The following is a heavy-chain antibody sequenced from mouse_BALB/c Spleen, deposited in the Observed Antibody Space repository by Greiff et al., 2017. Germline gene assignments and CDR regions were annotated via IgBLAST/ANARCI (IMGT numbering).Heavy chain of an antibody. V-gene: IGHV1-62-2*01. D-gene: IGHD2-14*01. Sequence: QVQLQQSGAELVKPGASVKLSCKASGYTFTEYIIHWVKQRSGQGLEWIGWFYPGSGSIKYNEKFKDKATLTADKSSSTVYMELSRLTSEDSAVYFCARHEKEDRYDGAWFAYWGQGTLVTVSA. CDR1: GYTFTEYI. J-gene: IGHJ3*01. CDR2: FYPGSGSI. CDR3: ARHEKEDRYDGAWFAY.